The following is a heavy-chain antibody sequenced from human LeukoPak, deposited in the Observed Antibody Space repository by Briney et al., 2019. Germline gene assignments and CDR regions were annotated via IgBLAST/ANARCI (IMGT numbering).Heavy chain of an antibody. CDR1: GFTFSSYG. CDR3: ARRPLSQSLYSYGNWYFDL. J-gene: IGHJ2*01. Sequence: PGGSLRLSCAASGFTFSSYGMHWVRQAPGKGLEWVAFIRYDGSNKYYADSVKGRFTISRDNSKNTLYLQMNSLRAEDTAVYYCARRPLSQSLYSYGNWYFDLWGRGTLVTVSS. D-gene: IGHD5-18*01. V-gene: IGHV3-30*02. CDR2: IRYDGSNK.